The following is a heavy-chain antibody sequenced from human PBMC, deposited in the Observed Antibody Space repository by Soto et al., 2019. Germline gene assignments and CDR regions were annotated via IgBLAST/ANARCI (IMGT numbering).Heavy chain of an antibody. Sequence: PGGSLRLSCAASGFTFSTYGFHWVRQAPGKAPEWVAGLLAATNKDYYADSVKGRFTISRDNSKNIFYLQMNSLRDEDTAIYFCAKDDGQGYWGQGTLVTVSS. CDR3: AKDDGQGY. J-gene: IGHJ4*02. CDR2: LLAATNKD. V-gene: IGHV3-30*18. CDR1: GFTFSTYG.